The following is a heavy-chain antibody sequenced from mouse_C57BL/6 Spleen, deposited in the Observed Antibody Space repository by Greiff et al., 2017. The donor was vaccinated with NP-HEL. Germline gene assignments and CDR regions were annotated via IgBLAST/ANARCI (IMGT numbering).Heavy chain of an antibody. J-gene: IGHJ1*03. CDR3: ARYGGTSYWYFDV. Sequence: EVKLVESEGGLVQPGSSMKLSCTASGFTFSDYYMAWVRQVPEKGLEWVANINYDGSSTYYLDSLKSRFIISRDNAKNILYLQMSSLKSEDTATYYCARYGGTSYWYFDVWGTGTTVTVSS. CDR2: INYDGSST. D-gene: IGHD1-1*02. CDR1: GFTFSDYY. V-gene: IGHV5-16*01.